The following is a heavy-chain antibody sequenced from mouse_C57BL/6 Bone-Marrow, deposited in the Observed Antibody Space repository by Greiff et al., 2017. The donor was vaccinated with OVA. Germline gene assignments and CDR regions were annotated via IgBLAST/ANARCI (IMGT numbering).Heavy chain of an antibody. CDR2: IWRGGST. D-gene: IGHD1-1*01. V-gene: IGHV2-5*01. CDR1: GFSLTSYG. J-gene: IGHJ4*01. CDR3: ATYGSSYDYAMDY. Sequence: QVQLKESGPGLVQPSQSLSITCTVSGFSLTSYGVHWVRQSPGKGLEWLGVIWRGGSTDYNAAFMSRLSITKDNSKSQVFFKMNSLQADDTARYYCATYGSSYDYAMDYWGQGTSVTVSS.